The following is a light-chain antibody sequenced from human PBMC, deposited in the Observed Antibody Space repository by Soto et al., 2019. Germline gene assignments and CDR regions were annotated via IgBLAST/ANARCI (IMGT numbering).Light chain of an antibody. V-gene: IGKV3-15*01. J-gene: IGKJ1*01. CDR3: QQYFDWPPT. CDR2: SAS. Sequence: EIVMTQSPATLSVSPGETATLSCWASQSVNSNLAWYQQKPGRAPRLLIYSASTRATGIPARFSGSGSGTEFTLTISSLQSEDFAVYYCQQYFDWPPTFGQGTKVDIK. CDR1: QSVNSN.